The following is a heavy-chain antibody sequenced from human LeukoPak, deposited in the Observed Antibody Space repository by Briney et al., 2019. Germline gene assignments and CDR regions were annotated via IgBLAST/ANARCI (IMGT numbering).Heavy chain of an antibody. J-gene: IGHJ4*02. D-gene: IGHD3-22*01. CDR3: ARGWGLESSGYYYAY. CDR2: ITPIFGTA. V-gene: IGHV1-69*13. CDR1: GGTFSRFT. Sequence: GASVKVSCKASGGTFSRFTISWVRQAPGQGFEWMGGITPIFGTANFAQKFQGRVSITADESTSTAFMELSSLRSEDTAVYYCARGWGLESSGYYYAYWGQGTLVTVSS.